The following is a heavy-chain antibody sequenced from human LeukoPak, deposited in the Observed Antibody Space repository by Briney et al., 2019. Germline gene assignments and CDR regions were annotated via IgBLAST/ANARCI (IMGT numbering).Heavy chain of an antibody. V-gene: IGHV4-59*01. CDR1: GGSISSYY. D-gene: IGHD4-23*01. CDR2: IYYSGST. Sequence: SETLSLTCTVSGGSISSYYWSWIRQPPGKGLEWIGYIYYSGSTNYNPSLKSRVTISVDTSKNQFSLKLSSVTAADTAVYYCARAFYGGNIDYWGQGTLVTVSS. J-gene: IGHJ4*02. CDR3: ARAFYGGNIDY.